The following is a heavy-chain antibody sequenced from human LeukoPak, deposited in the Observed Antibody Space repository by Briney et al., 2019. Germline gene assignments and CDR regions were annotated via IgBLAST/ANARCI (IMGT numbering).Heavy chain of an antibody. CDR1: GYSFTNYG. J-gene: IGHJ4*02. Sequence: ASVNVSCKASGYSFTNYGFNWVRQAPGQGLEWMGWISAYNGNTNYAQKLQGRVTMTTDTSTTTAYMELRSLRSDDTAVYYCARGGRGYSYGRELDYWGQGTLVTVSS. V-gene: IGHV1-18*01. D-gene: IGHD5-18*01. CDR2: ISAYNGNT. CDR3: ARGGRGYSYGRELDY.